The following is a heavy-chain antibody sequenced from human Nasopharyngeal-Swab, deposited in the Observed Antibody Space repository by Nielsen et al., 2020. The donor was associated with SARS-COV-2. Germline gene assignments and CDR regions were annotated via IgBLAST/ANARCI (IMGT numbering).Heavy chain of an antibody. D-gene: IGHD6-13*01. CDR3: ARWKGIAAAWDY. CDR2: IYYSGST. Sequence: WIRQPPGKGLEWIGSIYYSGSTYYNPSLKSRVTISLDTSKNQFSLKLSSVTAADTAVYYCARWKGIAAAWDYWGQGTLVTVSS. V-gene: IGHV4-39*01. J-gene: IGHJ4*02.